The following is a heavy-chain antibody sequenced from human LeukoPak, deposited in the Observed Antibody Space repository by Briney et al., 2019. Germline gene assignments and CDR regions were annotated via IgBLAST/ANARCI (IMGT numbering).Heavy chain of an antibody. CDR2: ISSSGSTI. CDR3: AKYYYDSSGYYYPFDP. CDR1: GFTFSDYY. D-gene: IGHD3-22*01. J-gene: IGHJ5*02. V-gene: IGHV3-11*01. Sequence: PGGSLRLPCAASGFTFSDYYMSWIRQAPGKGLEWVSYISSSGSTIYYADSVKGRFTISRDNAKNSLYLQMNSLRAEDTAVYYCAKYYYDSSGYYYPFDPWGQGTLVTVSS.